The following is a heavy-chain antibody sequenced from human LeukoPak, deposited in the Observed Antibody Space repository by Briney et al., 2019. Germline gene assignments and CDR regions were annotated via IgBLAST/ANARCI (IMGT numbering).Heavy chain of an antibody. CDR1: GYTFTSYY. V-gene: IGHV1-46*01. CDR2: INPSGGST. D-gene: IGHD6-19*01. CDR3: ARVGIAVAPGFYGMDV. Sequence: ASVKVSCKASGYTFTSYYMHWVRQVPGQGLEWMGIINPSGGSTSYAQKFQGRVTITADESTSTAYMELSSLRSEDTAVYYCARVGIAVAPGFYGMDVWGQGTTVTVSS. J-gene: IGHJ6*02.